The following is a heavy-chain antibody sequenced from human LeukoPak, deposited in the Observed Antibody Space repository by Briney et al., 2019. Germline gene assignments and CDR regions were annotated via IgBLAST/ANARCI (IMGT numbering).Heavy chain of an antibody. CDR3: ARENFYYYDSSGYWYFDY. J-gene: IGHJ4*02. Sequence: RVSTTYNPSLKSRVPMSLDTSKNQFSLKLSSVTAADTAVYYCARENFYYYDSSGYWYFDYWGQGTLVTVSS. V-gene: IGHV4-4*07. CDR2: RVST. D-gene: IGHD3-22*01.